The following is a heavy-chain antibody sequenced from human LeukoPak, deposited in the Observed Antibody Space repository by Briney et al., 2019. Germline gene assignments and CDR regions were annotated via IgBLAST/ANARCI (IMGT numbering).Heavy chain of an antibody. CDR3: ARGGSYYDY. J-gene: IGHJ4*02. D-gene: IGHD1-26*01. CDR2: ISGSASST. V-gene: IGHV3-23*01. CDR1: GFTFMTYT. Sequence: TGGSLRLSCTASGFTFMTYTMTWVRQAPGKGLEWVSSISGSASSTWYADSVKGRVTISRDNSKNTLYLQMNSLRAEDTAVYYCARGGSYYDYWGQGTLVTVSS.